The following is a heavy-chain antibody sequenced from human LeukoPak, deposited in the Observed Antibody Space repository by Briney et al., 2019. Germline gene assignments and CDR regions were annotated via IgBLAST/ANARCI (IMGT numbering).Heavy chain of an antibody. CDR3: AEDGSASTMNGLYYYGMDV. CDR2: ISGDGGST. J-gene: IGHJ6*02. D-gene: IGHD3-22*01. CDR1: GFTFDDYA. V-gene: IGHV3-43*02. Sequence: GGSLRLSCAASGFTFDDYAMHWVRQAPGKGLEWVSLISGDGGSTYYADSVKGRFTISRDNSKNSLYLQMNSLRTEDTALYYCAEDGSASTMNGLYYYGMDVWGQGTTVTVSS.